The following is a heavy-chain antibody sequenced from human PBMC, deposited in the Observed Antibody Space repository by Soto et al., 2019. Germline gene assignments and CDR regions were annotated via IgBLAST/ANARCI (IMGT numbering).Heavy chain of an antibody. J-gene: IGHJ6*02. V-gene: IGHV1-18*01. Sequence: GASVKVSCKASGYTFTSYGISWVRQAPGQGLEWMGWISAYNGNTNYAQKLQGRVTMTTDTSTSTAYMELRSLRSDDTAVYYCARDRRASYYCYGMDVWGQGTTVTVSS. D-gene: IGHD1-26*01. CDR2: ISAYNGNT. CDR3: ARDRRASYYCYGMDV. CDR1: GYTFTSYG.